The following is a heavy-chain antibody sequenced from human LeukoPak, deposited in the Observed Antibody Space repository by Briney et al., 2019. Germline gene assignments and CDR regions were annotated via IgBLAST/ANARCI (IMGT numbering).Heavy chain of an antibody. J-gene: IGHJ4*02. Sequence: GGSLRLSCAASGFTFSSYAMSWLRQAQGQGLEWVSALGGSGGSTYYADSVKGRFTISRDNSKNTLYLQMNSLRAEDTGVYYCAKAGPDYWGQGTLVTVSS. CDR1: GFTFSSYA. CDR3: AKAGPDY. CDR2: LGGSGGST. V-gene: IGHV3-23*01.